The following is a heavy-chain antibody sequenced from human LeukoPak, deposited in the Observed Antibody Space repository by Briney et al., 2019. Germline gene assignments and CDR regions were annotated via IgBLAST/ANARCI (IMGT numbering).Heavy chain of an antibody. J-gene: IGHJ4*02. CDR2: ISGSGGST. V-gene: IGHV3-23*01. Sequence: GGSLRLSCAASGFTVSSNYMSWVRQAPGKGLEWVSAISGSGGSTYYADSVKGRFTISRGNSKNTLYLQMNSLRAEDTAVYYCAKDSAPYYYDSSGPPDYWGQGTLVTVSS. D-gene: IGHD3-22*01. CDR3: AKDSAPYYYDSSGPPDY. CDR1: GFTVSSNY.